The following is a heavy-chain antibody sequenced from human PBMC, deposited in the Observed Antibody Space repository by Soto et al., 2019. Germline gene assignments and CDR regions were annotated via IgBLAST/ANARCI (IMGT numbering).Heavy chain of an antibody. V-gene: IGHV4-59*01. CDR3: ARTYYYDSSGLFDY. D-gene: IGHD3-22*01. Sequence: SETLSLTCTVSGGSISSYYWSWIRQPPGKGLEWIGYIYYSGSTNYNPSLKSRVTISVDTSKNQFSLKLSSVTAADTAVYYCARTYYYDSSGLFDYRGQGTLVTVSS. J-gene: IGHJ4*02. CDR2: IYYSGST. CDR1: GGSISSYY.